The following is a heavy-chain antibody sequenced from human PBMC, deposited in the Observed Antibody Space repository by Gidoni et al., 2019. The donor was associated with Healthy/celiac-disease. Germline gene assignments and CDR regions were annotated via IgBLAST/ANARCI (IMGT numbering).Heavy chain of an antibody. CDR2: IYSGGST. Sequence: EVQLVESGGGLIQPGGSLRLSCATSGFPVSSNYMSWVRQAPGKGLEWVSVIYSGGSTYYADSVKGRFTISRDNSKNTLYLQMNSLRAEDTAVYYCARLTGYSITGLDYWGQGTLVTVSS. V-gene: IGHV3-53*01. D-gene: IGHD6-13*01. CDR3: ARLTGYSITGLDY. CDR1: GFPVSSNY. J-gene: IGHJ4*02.